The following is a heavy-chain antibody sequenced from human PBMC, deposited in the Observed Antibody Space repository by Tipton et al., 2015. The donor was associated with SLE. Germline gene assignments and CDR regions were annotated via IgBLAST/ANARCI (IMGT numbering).Heavy chain of an antibody. V-gene: IGHV4-34*01. D-gene: IGHD3-10*01. CDR1: GGSFSGYY. CDR3: ARELRAGYFDY. J-gene: IGHJ4*01. CDR2: INHSGST. Sequence: LRLSCAVYGGSFSGYYWSWIRQPPGKGLEWIGEINHSGSTNYNPSLKSRVTISVATSKNQFSLKLSSVTAAYTAVYYCARELRAGYFDYWGFVTLVTVSS.